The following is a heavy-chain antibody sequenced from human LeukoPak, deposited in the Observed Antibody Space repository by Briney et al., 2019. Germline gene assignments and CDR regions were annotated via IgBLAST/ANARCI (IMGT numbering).Heavy chain of an antibody. J-gene: IGHJ5*02. V-gene: IGHV3-15*01. CDR2: ISSKIDGGTT. Sequence: GGSLRLSCAASGFTFSNVWMDWVRQAPGKGLEWVGRISSKIDGGTTDYAAPVKGRITISRDDSKNTLYLQMTSLKIEDTALYYCTTDLPPWGQGTLVTVSS. CDR3: TTDLPP. CDR1: GFTFSNVW.